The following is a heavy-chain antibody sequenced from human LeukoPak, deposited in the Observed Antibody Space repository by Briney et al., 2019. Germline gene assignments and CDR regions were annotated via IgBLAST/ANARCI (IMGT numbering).Heavy chain of an antibody. CDR1: GFSLSTSGVG. V-gene: IGHV2-5*02. D-gene: IGHD3-22*01. Sequence: SGPTLVKPTQTLTLTCTFSGFSLSTSGVGVGWIRQPPGKALEWLALIYWDDDKRYSPSLKSRLTITKDTSKNQVVLTMTNMDPVDTATYYCAHRLYYYDSSAGDAFDIWGQGTMVTVSS. J-gene: IGHJ3*02. CDR2: IYWDDDK. CDR3: AHRLYYYDSSAGDAFDI.